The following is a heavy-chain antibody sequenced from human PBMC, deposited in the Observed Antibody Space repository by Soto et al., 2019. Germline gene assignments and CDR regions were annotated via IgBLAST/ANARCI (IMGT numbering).Heavy chain of an antibody. J-gene: IGHJ5*02. D-gene: IGHD3-22*01. Sequence: SETLSLTCAVSGYSISSGYYWGWIRQPPGKGLEWIGSICHSGSTYYNPSLKSRVTISVDTSKNQFSLKLSSVTAADTAVYYCARVVITFGSVWFDPWGQGTLVTV. CDR1: GYSISSGYY. CDR3: ARVVITFGSVWFDP. CDR2: ICHSGST. V-gene: IGHV4-38-2*01.